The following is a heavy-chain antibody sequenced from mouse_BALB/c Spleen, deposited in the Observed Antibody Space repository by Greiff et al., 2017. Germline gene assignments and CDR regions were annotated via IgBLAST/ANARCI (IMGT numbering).Heavy chain of an antibody. V-gene: IGHV5-17*02. CDR3: ARQDCCDY. Sequence: EVQRVESGGGLVQPGGSRKLSCAASGFTFSSFGMHWVRQAPEKGLEWVAYISSGSSTIYYADTVKGRFTISRDNPKNTLFLQMTSLRSEDTAMYYCARQDCCDYWGQGTTLTVSS. J-gene: IGHJ2*01. CDR1: GFTFSSFG. CDR2: ISSGSSTI.